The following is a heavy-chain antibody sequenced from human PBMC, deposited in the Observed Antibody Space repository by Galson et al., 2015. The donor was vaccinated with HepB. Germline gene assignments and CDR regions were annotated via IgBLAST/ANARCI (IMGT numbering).Heavy chain of an antibody. CDR1: GFPSDDYA. J-gene: IGHJ4*02. CDR2: ISWNSGTI. D-gene: IGHD2-2*01. CDR3: AKSGCSSTTCYCNC. V-gene: IGHV3-9*02. Sequence: SLRLSCAASGFPSDDYAMHWVRQAPGKGLEWVSGISWNSGTIQYADSVKGRFTISRDNAKNSLYLQMNSLRAEDTALYYCAKSGCSSTTCYCNCWGQGTLVTVSS.